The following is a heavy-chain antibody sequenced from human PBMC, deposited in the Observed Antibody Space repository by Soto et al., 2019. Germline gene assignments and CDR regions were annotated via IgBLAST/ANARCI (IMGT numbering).Heavy chain of an antibody. Sequence: SETLSLTCTVSGGSISSGCYYWSWIRQHPGKGLEWIGYIYYSGSTYYNPSLKSRVTISVDTSKNQFSLKLSSVTAEDTAVYYCAREFGYSSGWWHYWGQGTLVTVSS. V-gene: IGHV4-31*03. D-gene: IGHD6-19*01. CDR1: GGSISSGCYY. CDR2: IYYSGST. J-gene: IGHJ4*02. CDR3: AREFGYSSGWWHY.